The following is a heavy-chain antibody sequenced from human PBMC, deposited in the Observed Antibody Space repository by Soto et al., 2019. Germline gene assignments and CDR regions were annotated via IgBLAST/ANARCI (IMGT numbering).Heavy chain of an antibody. CDR3: ARERYQLLSDGMDF. Sequence: GSSVNCSLNASGFSLTGDYFHWIRAAPGQGLECLGWINPNTGGTKYAQKFQGRVTLTWETSINTAYMEMSSLRPDDTAIYYCARERYQLLSDGMDFW. CDR1: GFSLTGDY. J-gene: IGHJ6*03. D-gene: IGHD3-10*01. CDR2: INPNTGGT. V-gene: IGHV1-2*02.